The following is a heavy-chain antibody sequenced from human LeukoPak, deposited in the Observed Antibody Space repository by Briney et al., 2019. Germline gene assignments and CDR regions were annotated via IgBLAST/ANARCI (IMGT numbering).Heavy chain of an antibody. J-gene: IGHJ4*02. Sequence: GGSLRLSCAASGFTFSNHWMTWVRQASGKGLEWVANINQRGSEIYYVDSVRGRFTISRDNAKNPLYLQMNTLRAEDTAVYYCVRRYMATSAEDFDYWGQGTLVTVFS. CDR2: INQRGSEI. D-gene: IGHD3-16*02. V-gene: IGHV3-7*01. CDR1: GFTFSNHW. CDR3: VRRYMATSAEDFDY.